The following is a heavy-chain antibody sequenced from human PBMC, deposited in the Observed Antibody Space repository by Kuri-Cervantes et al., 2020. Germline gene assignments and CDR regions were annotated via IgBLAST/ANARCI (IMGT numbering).Heavy chain of an antibody. CDR2: INHSGST. CDR3: ASVMITFGGVIFLDY. J-gene: IGHJ4*02. D-gene: IGHD3-16*02. CDR1: GGTFSGYY. Sequence: SQTLSLTCAVYGGTFSGYYWSWIRQPPGKGLEWIGEINHSGSTNYNPSLKSRVTISVDTSKNQFSLQLNSVTAADTAVYYCASVMITFGGVIFLDYWGQGTLVTVSS. V-gene: IGHV4-34*01.